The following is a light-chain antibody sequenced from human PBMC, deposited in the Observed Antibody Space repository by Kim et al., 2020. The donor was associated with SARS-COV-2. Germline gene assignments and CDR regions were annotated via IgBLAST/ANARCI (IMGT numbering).Light chain of an antibody. CDR2: GDI. Sequence: RVTISRRGISSNIGAGYEVLWYQQLPGTAPKLHTYGDIKRPSGVPDRFSGAKSGTSASLAITGLQTEDEADYYCQSYDNSLSGYDVGTGTKVADL. J-gene: IGLJ1*01. CDR1: SSNIGAGYE. V-gene: IGLV1-40*01. CDR3: QSYDNSLSGYD.